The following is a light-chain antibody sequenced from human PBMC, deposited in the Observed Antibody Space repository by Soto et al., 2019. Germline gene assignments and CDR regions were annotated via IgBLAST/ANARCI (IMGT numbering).Light chain of an antibody. CDR3: QQRSNWPPLT. V-gene: IGKV3-11*01. CDR2: DAS. J-gene: IGKJ4*01. CDR1: QRVSSY. Sequence: EIVLTQSPVTLSLSPGERATLSCRASQRVSSYLAWYQHRPGQAPRLLIYDASNRAPGIPARFSGSGSGTDFTLTISSLEPEDFAVYYCQQRSNWPPLTFGGGTKVEIK.